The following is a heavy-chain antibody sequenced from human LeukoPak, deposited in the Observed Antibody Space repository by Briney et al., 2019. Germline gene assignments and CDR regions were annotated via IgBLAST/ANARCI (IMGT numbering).Heavy chain of an antibody. D-gene: IGHD3-3*01. Sequence: GESLKISCKGSGYTFTNYWIGWVRQMPGKGLEFMGIIYPGDSDTRYSPSFQGQVTISVDKSINTAYLQWSSLKASDIAMYYCARGRRFSETAFDYWGQGTLVTVSS. CDR1: GYTFTNYW. CDR3: ARGRRFSETAFDY. V-gene: IGHV5-51*01. CDR2: IYPGDSDT. J-gene: IGHJ4*02.